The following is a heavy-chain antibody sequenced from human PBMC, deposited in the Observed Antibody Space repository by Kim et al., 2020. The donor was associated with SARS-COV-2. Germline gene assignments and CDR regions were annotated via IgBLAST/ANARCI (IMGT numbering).Heavy chain of an antibody. J-gene: IGHJ6*02. CDR2: ISSSSSTI. CDR1: GFIFSSYC. CDR3: ARDWKNYGMDV. V-gene: IGHV3-48*02. Sequence: GGSLRLSCAVSGFIFSSYCMNWVRQAPGRGLEWVSYISSSSSTIYYADSVKGRFTISRDNAKNSLYLQMNSLREEDTAVYYCARDWKNYGMDVWGQGTTVTVSS. D-gene: IGHD1-1*01.